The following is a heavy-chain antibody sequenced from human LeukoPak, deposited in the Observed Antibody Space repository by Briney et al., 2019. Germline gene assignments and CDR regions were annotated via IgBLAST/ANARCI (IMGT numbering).Heavy chain of an antibody. CDR2: ILPVSNTA. J-gene: IGHJ5*02. V-gene: IGHV1-69*06. D-gene: IGHD3-22*01. Sequence: SVKVSCKASGYTFTTYAMSWVRQAPGQGLEWMGGILPVSNTANNAQNFQGRVTFTADTSTGTAYMELSSLRSEDTAVYYCARADRYYYDSSGPLGPWGQGTLVTVSS. CDR3: ARADRYYYDSSGPLGP. CDR1: GYTFTTYA.